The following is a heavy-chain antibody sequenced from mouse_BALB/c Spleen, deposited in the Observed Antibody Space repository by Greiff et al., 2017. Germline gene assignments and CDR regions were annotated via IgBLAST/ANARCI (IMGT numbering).Heavy chain of an antibody. Sequence: DVKLQESGGGLVQPGGSRKLSCAASGFTFSSFGMHWVRQAPEKGLEWVAYISSGSSTIYYADTVKGRFTISRDNPKNTLFLQMTSLRSEDTAMYYCARYGNLDYYAMDYWGQGTSVTVSS. V-gene: IGHV5-17*02. J-gene: IGHJ4*01. CDR1: GFTFSSFG. CDR2: ISSGSSTI. CDR3: ARYGNLDYYAMDY. D-gene: IGHD2-1*01.